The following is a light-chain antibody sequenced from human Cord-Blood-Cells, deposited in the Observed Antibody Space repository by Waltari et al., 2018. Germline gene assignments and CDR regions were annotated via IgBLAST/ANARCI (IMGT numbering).Light chain of an antibody. V-gene: IGLV1-40*01. CDR1: SSNIGAGYD. J-gene: IGLJ2*01. CDR2: CNG. CDR3: QSYDSSLSGVV. Sequence: QSVLTQPPSVSGAPGQRVTISCTGSSSNIGAGYDVHWYQQLPGTAPKLLIYCNGNGPPGVPDRFSGSKSGTSASLAITGLQAEDEADYDCQSYDSSLSGVVFGGGTKLTVL.